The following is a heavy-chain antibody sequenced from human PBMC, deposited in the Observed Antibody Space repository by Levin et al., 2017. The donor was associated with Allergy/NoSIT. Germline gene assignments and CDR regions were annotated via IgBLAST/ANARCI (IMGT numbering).Heavy chain of an antibody. CDR2: IYNSGSN. J-gene: IGHJ4*02. Sequence: SPTLSLPCTVSGDSISGSFWSWLRQPPGKGLEWIGYIYNSGSNNYNPSLMSRVTISLDTSKNQFSLKLSSVTAADTAVYYCARLAHDYGDYFFDYWGQGTLVTVSS. CDR1: GDSISGSF. CDR3: ARLAHDYGDYFFDY. D-gene: IGHD4-17*01. V-gene: IGHV4-59*01.